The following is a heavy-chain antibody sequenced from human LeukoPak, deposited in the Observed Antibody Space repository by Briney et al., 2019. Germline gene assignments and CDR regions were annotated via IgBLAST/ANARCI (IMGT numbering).Heavy chain of an antibody. V-gene: IGHV1-18*01. CDR3: ARWGRVYSGYDSVDY. D-gene: IGHD5-12*01. CDR2: ISAYNGNT. Sequence: ASVKVSCKASGYTFTSYGISWVRRAPGQGLEWMGWISAYNGNTNYAQKLQGRVTMTTDTSTSTAYMELRSLRSDDTAVYYCARWGRVYSGYDSVDYWGQGTLVTVSS. J-gene: IGHJ4*02. CDR1: GYTFTSYG.